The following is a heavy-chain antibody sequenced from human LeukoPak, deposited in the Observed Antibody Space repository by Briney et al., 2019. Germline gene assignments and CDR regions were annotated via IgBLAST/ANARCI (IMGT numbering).Heavy chain of an antibody. Sequence: GGSLRLSCTASKFTFSSNEMNWVRQAPGKGLEWVSWISSSGSTIYYADSVKGRFTISRDNAKNSLYLQMNSLRAEDTAVYYCAREAYGSGNYPFDYWGQGTLVTVSS. J-gene: IGHJ4*02. V-gene: IGHV3-48*03. CDR2: ISSSGSTI. D-gene: IGHD3-10*01. CDR3: AREAYGSGNYPFDY. CDR1: KFTFSSNE.